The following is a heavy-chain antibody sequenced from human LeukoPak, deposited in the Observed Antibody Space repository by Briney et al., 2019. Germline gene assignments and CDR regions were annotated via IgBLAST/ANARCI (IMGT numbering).Heavy chain of an antibody. CDR3: ARENYYYYYMDV. CDR2: ISFDGSNT. V-gene: IGHV3-30*03. Sequence: GGSLRLSCAASGFTFRSYGIHWVRQAPGKGLEWVACISFDGSNTYYVDSVKGRFTISRDNSKNTLYFQMNSLRAEDTAVYYCARENYYYYYMDVWGKGTTVTVSS. CDR1: GFTFRSYG. J-gene: IGHJ6*03.